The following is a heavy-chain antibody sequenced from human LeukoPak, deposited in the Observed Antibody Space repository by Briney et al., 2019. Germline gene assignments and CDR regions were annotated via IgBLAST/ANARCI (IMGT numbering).Heavy chain of an antibody. D-gene: IGHD2-15*01. J-gene: IGHJ4*02. CDR1: GGTFSSYA. CDR3: ARSKDIVVVVAASFDY. Sequence: ASVKVSYKASGGTFSSYAISWVRQAPGQGLEWMGGIIPIFGTANYAQKFQGRVTITADESTSTAYMELSSLRSEDTAVYYCARSKDIVVVVAASFDYWGQGTLVTVSS. V-gene: IGHV1-69*01. CDR2: IIPIFGTA.